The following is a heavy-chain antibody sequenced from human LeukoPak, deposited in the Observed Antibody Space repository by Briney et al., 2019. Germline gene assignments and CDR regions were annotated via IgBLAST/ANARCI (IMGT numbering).Heavy chain of an antibody. CDR1: GFTFSSYG. V-gene: IGHV3-30*18. Sequence: PGRPLRPSCAASGFTFSSYGMHWVRRPPGKGLEWVAVISYDGINKYHADSVKGRFTISRDNSKNTLYLQMNSLRAEDTALYYCANLYGDSGLDYWGQGTLVTVSS. D-gene: IGHD4-17*01. CDR2: ISYDGINK. CDR3: ANLYGDSGLDY. J-gene: IGHJ4*02.